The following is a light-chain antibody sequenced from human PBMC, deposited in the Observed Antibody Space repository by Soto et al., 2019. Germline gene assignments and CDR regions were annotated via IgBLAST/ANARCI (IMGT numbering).Light chain of an antibody. CDR3: NSYTSSSPPYV. J-gene: IGLJ1*01. Sequence: QSALAQPASVSGSPGQSITISCTGTTSDIGRYNHVSGYQQYPGKAPKLMIYEVSNRPSGVSNRFSASKSGNTASLTISGLQAEDEADYYCNSYTSSSPPYVFGTGTKVTV. CDR1: TSDIGRYNH. V-gene: IGLV2-14*01. CDR2: EVS.